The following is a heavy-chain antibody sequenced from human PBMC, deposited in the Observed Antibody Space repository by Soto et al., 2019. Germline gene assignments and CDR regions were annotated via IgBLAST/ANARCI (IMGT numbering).Heavy chain of an antibody. CDR2: IYYSGST. D-gene: IGHD3-10*01. CDR1: GGSISSGDYY. CDR3: ARDSRGSGSYYYYYYGMDV. V-gene: IGHV4-30-4*01. J-gene: IGHJ6*02. Sequence: KTSETLSLTCTVSGGSISSGDYYWSWIRQPPGKGLEWIGYIYYSGSTYYNPPLKSRVTISVDTSKNQFSLKLSSVTAADTAVYYCARDSRGSGSYYYYYYGMDVWGQGTTVTVSS.